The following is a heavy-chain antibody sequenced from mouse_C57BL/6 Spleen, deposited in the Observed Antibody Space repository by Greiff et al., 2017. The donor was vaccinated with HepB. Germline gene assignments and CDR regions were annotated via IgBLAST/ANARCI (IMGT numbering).Heavy chain of an antibody. D-gene: IGHD2-4*01. Sequence: EVQGVESGGGLVKPGGSLKLSCAASGFTFSSYAMSWVRQTPEKRLEWVATISDGGSYTYYPDNVKGRFTISRDNAKNNLYLQMSHLKSEDTAMYYCARAHYDYLWFAYWGQGALVTVSA. CDR2: ISDGGSYT. CDR1: GFTFSSYA. CDR3: ARAHYDYLWFAY. V-gene: IGHV5-4*01. J-gene: IGHJ3*01.